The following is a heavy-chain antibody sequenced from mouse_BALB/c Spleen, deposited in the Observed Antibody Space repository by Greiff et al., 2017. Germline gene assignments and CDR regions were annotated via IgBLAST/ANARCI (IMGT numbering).Heavy chain of an antibody. Sequence: VKLQESGPGLVAPSQSLSITCTVSGFSLTDYGVSWIRQPPGKGLEWLGVIWGGGSTYYNSALKSRLSISKDNSKSQVFLKMNSLQTDDTAMYYCAKHDYYGSNWYFDVWGAGTTVTVSS. V-gene: IGHV2-6-5*01. CDR3: AKHDYYGSNWYFDV. CDR2: IWGGGST. D-gene: IGHD1-1*01. CDR1: GFSLTDYG. J-gene: IGHJ1*01.